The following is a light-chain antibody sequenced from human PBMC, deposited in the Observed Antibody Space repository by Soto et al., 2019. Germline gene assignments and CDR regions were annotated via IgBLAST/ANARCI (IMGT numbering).Light chain of an antibody. Sequence: EIVLTQSPGTLALSPGERDTLACRASQSVTINVAWYLQIPGQAPRLLIYGASTRATGVPTRFSGSRSGAEFTLTINSLQSDDFAVYYCQPYNHWPLTFGGGT. CDR1: QSVTIN. CDR3: QPYNHWPLT. J-gene: IGKJ4*01. CDR2: GAS. V-gene: IGKV3-15*01.